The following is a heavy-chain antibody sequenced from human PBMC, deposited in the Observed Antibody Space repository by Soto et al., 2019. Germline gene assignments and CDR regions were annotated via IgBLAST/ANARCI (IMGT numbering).Heavy chain of an antibody. CDR3: ARPGHCSGGTCYWYFDL. Sequence: QVQLVESGGGVVQPGKSLRLSCAASGFTFSSYGMHWVRQAPGKGLEWVAVISYDGTNKYYADSVKGRFTISRDNSKNTLYLQMNSLRAEDTAVYHCARPGHCSGGTCYWYFDLWGRGTLVTVSS. CDR1: GFTFSSYG. CDR2: ISYDGTNK. J-gene: IGHJ2*01. D-gene: IGHD2-15*01. V-gene: IGHV3-30*03.